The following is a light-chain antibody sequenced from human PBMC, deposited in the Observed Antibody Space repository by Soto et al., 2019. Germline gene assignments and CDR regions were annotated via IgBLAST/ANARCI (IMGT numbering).Light chain of an antibody. CDR2: EVS. V-gene: IGLV2-14*01. J-gene: IGLJ2*01. CDR1: SSDVGGYNH. Sequence: QAVVTQPASVSGSPGQSITISCTGTSSDVGGYNHVSWYQHHPGKAPKLIISEVSDRPSGVSIRFSGSKSGNTASLTISGLQAEDEADYYCSSYTGSSTVVFGGGTKLTVL. CDR3: SSYTGSSTVV.